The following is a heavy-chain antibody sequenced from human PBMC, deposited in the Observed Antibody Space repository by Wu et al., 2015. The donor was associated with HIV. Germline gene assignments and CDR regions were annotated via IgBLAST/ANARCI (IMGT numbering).Heavy chain of an antibody. CDR1: GYTFTDYY. V-gene: IGHV1-2*02. CDR3: ARAYCSGGGCYSDAFDL. D-gene: IGHD2-15*01. CDR2: INPNSSGT. Sequence: SCKASGYTFTDYYMHWVRQAPGLGLEWLGWINPNSSGTDYAQRFQGRVTMTRDTSISTAYMELRRLRSDDTAVYYCARAYCSGGGCYSDAFDLWGQGTMVNRLF. J-gene: IGHJ3*01.